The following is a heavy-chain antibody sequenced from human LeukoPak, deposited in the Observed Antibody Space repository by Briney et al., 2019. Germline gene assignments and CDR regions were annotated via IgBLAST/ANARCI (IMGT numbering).Heavy chain of an antibody. J-gene: IGHJ4*02. D-gene: IGHD6-13*01. CDR2: ISSSGGST. V-gene: IGHV3-23*01. CDR3: AKRPAGSTDGTFDY. Sequence: GGSLRLSCAASGFTFSGHVMSWVRQAPGQGLEWVSSISSSGGSTYYVDSVKGRFTISRDNSKNTLYLHMNSLRAEDTAIYYCAKRPAGSTDGTFDYWGQGTPVTVSS. CDR1: GFTFSGHV.